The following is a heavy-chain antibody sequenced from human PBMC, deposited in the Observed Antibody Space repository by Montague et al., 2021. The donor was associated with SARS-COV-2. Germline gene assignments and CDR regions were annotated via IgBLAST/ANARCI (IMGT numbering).Heavy chain of an antibody. CDR3: ARTHYDILPGYYYDMDV. V-gene: IGHV2-70*11. CDR2: IDWDDDK. Sequence: PALVKPTQTLTLTCTLSGFSLSTSGMCVSWIRQPPGKALERLARIDWDDDKYYSTSLKTRLTISKDTSKNQVVLTMTNMDPVDTATYYYARTHYDILPGYYYDMDVWGQGTTVTVSS. J-gene: IGHJ6*02. CDR1: GFSLSTSGMC. D-gene: IGHD3-9*01.